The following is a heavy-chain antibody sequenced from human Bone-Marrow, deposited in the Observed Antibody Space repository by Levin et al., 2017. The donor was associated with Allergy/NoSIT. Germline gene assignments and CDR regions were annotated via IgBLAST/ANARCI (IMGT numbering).Heavy chain of an antibody. CDR2: IRSKAYEETT. CDR3: ARDYDFWSGDFEGTWFDT. J-gene: IGHJ5*02. Sequence: GGSLRLSCAASGLTISSYAISWVRQAPGKGLEWLGFIRSKAYEETTEYAASVKGRFTVSRENSKNIAYLQMNSLKVEDTGIYFCARDYDFWSGDFEGTWFDTWGQGTRVIVSS. CDR1: GLTISSYA. V-gene: IGHV3-49*04. D-gene: IGHD3-3*01.